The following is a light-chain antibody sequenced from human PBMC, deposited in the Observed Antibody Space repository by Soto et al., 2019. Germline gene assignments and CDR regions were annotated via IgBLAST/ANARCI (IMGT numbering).Light chain of an antibody. J-gene: IGKJ1*01. V-gene: IGKV3-15*01. CDR3: QQDNNWPRT. Sequence: EIVMTQSPATLSVPPGERATLSCRASQSVSSNLAWYQQKPGQAPRLLIYGASTRATGIPARFSGSGSGTEFTLTISSLQSEDFAVYYCQQDNNWPRTFGQGTKV. CDR2: GAS. CDR1: QSVSSN.